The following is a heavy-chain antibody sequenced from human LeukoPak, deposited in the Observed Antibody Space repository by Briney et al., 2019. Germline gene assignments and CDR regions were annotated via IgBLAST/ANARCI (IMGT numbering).Heavy chain of an antibody. CDR2: IDANAKTT. CDR1: GFTFSNYW. D-gene: IGHD3-10*01. CDR3: AREFMVRGGVY. J-gene: IGHJ4*02. V-gene: IGHV3-74*01. Sequence: PGGSLRLSCAASGFTFSNYWLHWVRQAPGKGLVWVSRIDANAKTTSYADSVKGRFTISTDNAKKTLYLQMNSLRVEDTAVYYCAREFMVRGGVYWGQGTLVTVSS.